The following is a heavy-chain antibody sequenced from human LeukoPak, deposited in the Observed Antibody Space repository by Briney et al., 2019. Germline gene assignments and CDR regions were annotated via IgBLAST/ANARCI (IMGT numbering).Heavy chain of an antibody. CDR1: GYTFTSYA. V-gene: IGHV1-3*01. CDR3: ALLWFGELGPDFDY. J-gene: IGHJ4*02. D-gene: IGHD3-10*01. CDR2: INAGNGNT. Sequence: GASVKVSCKASGYTFTSYATHWVRQAPGQRLEWMGWINAGNGNTKYSQKFQGRVTITRDTSASTAYMELSSLRSEDTAVYYCALLWFGELGPDFDYWGQGTLVTVSS.